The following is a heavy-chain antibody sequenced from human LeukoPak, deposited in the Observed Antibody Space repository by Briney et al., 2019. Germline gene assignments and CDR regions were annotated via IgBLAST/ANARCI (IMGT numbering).Heavy chain of an antibody. J-gene: IGHJ3*02. CDR3: TRDAYWGHAFDI. V-gene: IGHV3-49*04. CDR2: IRSKAYGGTT. CDR1: GLTFGDYA. D-gene: IGHD3-16*01. Sequence: GGSLRLSCTASGLTFGDYAMSWVRQAPGKGLEWVGFIRSKAYGGTTEYAASVKGRFIISRDDSKSIAYLQMNSLKTEDTAVYYCTRDAYWGHAFDIWGQGTMVTVSS.